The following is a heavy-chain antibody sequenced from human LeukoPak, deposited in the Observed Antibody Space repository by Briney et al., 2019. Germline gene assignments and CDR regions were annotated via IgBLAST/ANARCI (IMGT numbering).Heavy chain of an antibody. V-gene: IGHV3-74*01. J-gene: IGHJ4*02. D-gene: IGHD3-22*01. CDR3: ARESRNYYDSSGYYNYYFDY. Sequence: GGSLRLSCAASGFAFHSRWMPWVRQGPGKGLMWVSRINNDGSASHYADSVKGRFTTSRDNAKNSLYLQMNSLRAEDTAVYYCARESRNYYDSSGYYNYYFDYWGQGTLVTVSS. CDR2: INNDGSAS. CDR1: GFAFHSRW.